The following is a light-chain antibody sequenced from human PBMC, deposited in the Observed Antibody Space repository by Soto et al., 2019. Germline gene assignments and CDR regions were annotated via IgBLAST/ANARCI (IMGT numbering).Light chain of an antibody. Sequence: NFMLTQPHSVSESPGKTVTISCTRSSGSIASNYVQWYQQRPGSAPTPVIYEDNERPSGVPDRFSGSIDSSSNSASLTISGLKTDDEADYYCQSYDSSTVIFGGGTKLTVL. CDR1: SGSIASNY. CDR3: QSYDSSTVI. CDR2: EDN. J-gene: IGLJ2*01. V-gene: IGLV6-57*04.